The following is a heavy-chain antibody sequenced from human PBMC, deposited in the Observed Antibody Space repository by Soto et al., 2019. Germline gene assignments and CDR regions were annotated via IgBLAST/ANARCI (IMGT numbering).Heavy chain of an antibody. V-gene: IGHV3-23*01. CDR2: ISGSDDST. J-gene: IGHJ4*02. CDR3: AKRSSSSTFDY. Sequence: EVQLLESGGGLVQPGESLRLSCAASGFTFSSYAMSWVRQAPGKGLEWVSFISGSDDSTYYSDSVKGRFTISRDNSKTTLYLQMNSLTAEDTAVYYCAKRSSSSTFDYWGQGTLVTVSS. CDR1: GFTFSSYA. D-gene: IGHD6-6*01.